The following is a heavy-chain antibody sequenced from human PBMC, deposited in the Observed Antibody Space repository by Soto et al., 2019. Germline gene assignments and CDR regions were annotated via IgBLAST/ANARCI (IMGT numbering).Heavy chain of an antibody. CDR2: INWNGGTT. D-gene: IGHD3-10*01. J-gene: IGHJ4*02. V-gene: IGHV3-20*04. CDR3: AKSQSPMVRGVIEAFDY. CDR1: GFTFDDYG. Sequence: GSLRLSCVASGFTFDDYGMNWVRQVPGKGLEWVSAINWNGGTTHYTDSVKGRFTISRDNARNSLYLQMNSLRAEDTALYYCAKSQSPMVRGVIEAFDYWGQGT.